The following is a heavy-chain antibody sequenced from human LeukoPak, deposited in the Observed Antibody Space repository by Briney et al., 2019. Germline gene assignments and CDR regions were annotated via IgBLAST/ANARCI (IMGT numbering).Heavy chain of an antibody. CDR3: ARETLWGTTFDY. V-gene: IGHV4-38-2*02. CDR1: GYSISSGYY. D-gene: IGHD3-16*01. CDR2: IYHSGST. Sequence: SETLSLTCAVSGYSISSGYYWGWIRQPPGKGLEWIGSIYHSGSTYYNPSLKSRVTISVDTSKNQFSLKLSSVTAADTAVYYCARETLWGTTFDYWGQGTLVTVSS. J-gene: IGHJ4*02.